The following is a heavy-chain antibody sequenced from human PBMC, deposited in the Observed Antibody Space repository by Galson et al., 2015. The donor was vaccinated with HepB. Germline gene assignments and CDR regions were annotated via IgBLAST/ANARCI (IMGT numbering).Heavy chain of an antibody. D-gene: IGHD1-26*01. CDR1: GGSISSGGYY. J-gene: IGHJ3*02. Sequence: TLSLTCTVSGGSISSGGYYWSWIRQHPGKGLEWIGYIYYSGSTYYNPSLKSRVTISVDTSKNQFSLKLSSVTAADTAVYYCARDYLSGSYYLLKRPGDAFDIWGQGTMVTVSS. CDR2: IYYSGST. V-gene: IGHV4-31*03. CDR3: ARDYLSGSYYLLKRPGDAFDI.